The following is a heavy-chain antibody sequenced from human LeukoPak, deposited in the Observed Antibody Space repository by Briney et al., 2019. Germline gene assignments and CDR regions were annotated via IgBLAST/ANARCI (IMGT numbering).Heavy chain of an antibody. CDR2: IYPDDSDI. CDR1: GYRFNDYW. V-gene: IGHV5-51*01. Sequence: GESLKISCKGSGYRFNDYWIGWVRQMPGKGLQWMGVIYPDDSDIRYSPSFQGQVTISADKSISTAYLQWSSLKASDTAMYYCARSDGYNYGGYYYYGMDVWGQGTTVTVSS. D-gene: IGHD5-24*01. CDR3: ARSDGYNYGGYYYYGMDV. J-gene: IGHJ6*02.